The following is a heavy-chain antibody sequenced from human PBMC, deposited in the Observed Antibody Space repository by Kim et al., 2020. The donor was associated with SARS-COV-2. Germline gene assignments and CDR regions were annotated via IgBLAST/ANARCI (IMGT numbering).Heavy chain of an antibody. Sequence: SVKVSCKASGFTFTSSAVQWVRQARGQRLEWIGWIVVGSGNTNYAQKFQERVPITRDMSTSTAYMELSSLRSEDTAVYYCAAAPVAGLDAFDIWGQGTMVTVSS. V-gene: IGHV1-58*01. CDR3: AAAPVAGLDAFDI. CDR2: IVVGSGNT. CDR1: GFTFTSSA. J-gene: IGHJ3*02. D-gene: IGHD6-19*01.